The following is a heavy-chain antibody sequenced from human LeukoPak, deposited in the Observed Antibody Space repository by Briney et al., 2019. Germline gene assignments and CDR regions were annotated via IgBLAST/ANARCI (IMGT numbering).Heavy chain of an antibody. V-gene: IGHV1-2*02. Sequence: GASVKVSCKASGYTFSGYYMHWVRQAPGQGLEWMGWINPNSGGTNYAQKFQGRVTMTRDTSISTAYMELSRLRYDDTAVYYCARPLSVTMVRGAAFRASSDFDPWGQGTLVTVSS. CDR3: ARPLSVTMVRGAAFRASSDFDP. CDR2: INPNSGGT. J-gene: IGHJ5*02. D-gene: IGHD3-10*01. CDR1: GYTFSGYY.